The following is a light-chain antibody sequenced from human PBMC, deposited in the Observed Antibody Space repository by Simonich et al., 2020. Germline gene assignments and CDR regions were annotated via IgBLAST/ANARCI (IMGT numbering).Light chain of an antibody. CDR1: SSNIGSNY. V-gene: IGLV1-47*01. J-gene: IGLJ2*01. CDR3: AAWDDSLSGVV. CDR2: RKN. Sequence: QSVLTQPPSASGTPGQRVTISCSGSSSNIGSNYVYWYQQLPGTAPKLLISRKNQRPSGVPVRFSGSKSGTSASLAISGLRSEDEADYYCAAWDDSLSGVVFGGGTKLTVL.